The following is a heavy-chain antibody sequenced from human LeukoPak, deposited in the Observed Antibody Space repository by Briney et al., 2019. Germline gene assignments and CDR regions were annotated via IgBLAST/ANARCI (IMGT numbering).Heavy chain of an antibody. V-gene: IGHV3-11*04. CDR2: ISSSGSTI. Sequence: TAGGSLRLSCAASGLTVSSNYMSWIRQAPGKGLEWVSYISSSGSTIYYADSVKGRFTISRDNAKNSLYLQMNSLRAEDTAVYYCARDRVAAAVRPSYWYFDLWGRGTLVTVSS. D-gene: IGHD6-13*01. CDR1: GLTVSSNY. J-gene: IGHJ2*01. CDR3: ARDRVAAAVRPSYWYFDL.